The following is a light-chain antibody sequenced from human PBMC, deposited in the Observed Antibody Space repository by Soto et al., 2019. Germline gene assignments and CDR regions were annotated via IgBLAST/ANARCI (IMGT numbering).Light chain of an antibody. CDR3: MQALQTPIT. V-gene: IGKV2-28*01. CDR1: QSLLDSKGYNY. Sequence: DIVMTQSPLSLPVAPGEPASISCRSSQSLLDSKGYNYLDWYLQKPGQSPQLLIYLGSNRSSGVPDRFSGSGSGTDFTLKINRVEAEDVGVYYCMQALQTPITFGQGTRLEIK. J-gene: IGKJ5*01. CDR2: LGS.